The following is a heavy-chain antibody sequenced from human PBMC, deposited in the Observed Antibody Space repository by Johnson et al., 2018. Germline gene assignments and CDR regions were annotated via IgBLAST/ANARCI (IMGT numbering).Heavy chain of an antibody. D-gene: IGHD5-24*01. Sequence: QVQLVESGGGVVQPGRSLRLSCAASGFTFSTFGMHWVRQAPGKGLEWVAVIWYDARNKNYPDSLKGRFTISRDNSKNTLFLQRNSLRVEDADEYYRARGAYNNYNSLDVWGQGTTVTVSS. J-gene: IGHJ6*02. V-gene: IGHV3-33*01. CDR3: ARGAYNNYNSLDV. CDR1: GFTFSTFG. CDR2: IWYDARNK.